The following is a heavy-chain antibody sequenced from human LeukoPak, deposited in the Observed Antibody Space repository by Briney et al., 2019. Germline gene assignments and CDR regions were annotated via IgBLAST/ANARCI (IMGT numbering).Heavy chain of an antibody. CDR1: GFTFRSHA. CDR3: ARDYSGWYVFDY. D-gene: IGHD6-19*01. J-gene: IGHJ4*02. V-gene: IGHV3-30-3*01. CDR2: ISWDGNIR. Sequence: PGGSLRLSCAASGFTFRSHAFHWIRQAPGKGLEWVAFISWDGNIRYYAESVKGRFTLSRDNSKNTLYLQMNSLRIDDTAVYYCARDYSGWYVFDYWGQGTLVAVSP.